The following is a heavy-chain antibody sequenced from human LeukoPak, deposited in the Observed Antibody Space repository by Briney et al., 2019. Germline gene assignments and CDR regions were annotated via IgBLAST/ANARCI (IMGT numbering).Heavy chain of an antibody. Sequence: GGSLRLSCAASGFTFSSHWMHWVRQAPGKGLVWVSRIDSDGRITTYADSVKGRFTISRDNAKNTLYLQMNSLRAEDTAVYYCASQILYYYDSSGYLKGDDAFDIWGQGTMVTVSS. CDR2: IDSDGRIT. J-gene: IGHJ3*02. CDR3: ASQILYYYDSSGYLKGDDAFDI. V-gene: IGHV3-74*01. D-gene: IGHD3-22*01. CDR1: GFTFSSHW.